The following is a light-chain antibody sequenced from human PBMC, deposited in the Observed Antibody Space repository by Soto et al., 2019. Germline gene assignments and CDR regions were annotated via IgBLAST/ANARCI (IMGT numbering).Light chain of an antibody. CDR1: QSVSRRC. CDR3: QQYGSSPLIT. V-gene: IGKV3-20*01. Sequence: EIVVTQSPGTLSLSPGERATLSCRGIQSVSRRCLAWYHQKPGQAPKLLIYGASSRATGIPDRFSGSGSGTDFTLTISRLEPEDFAVYYCQQYGSSPLITFGQGTRLEIK. CDR2: GAS. J-gene: IGKJ5*01.